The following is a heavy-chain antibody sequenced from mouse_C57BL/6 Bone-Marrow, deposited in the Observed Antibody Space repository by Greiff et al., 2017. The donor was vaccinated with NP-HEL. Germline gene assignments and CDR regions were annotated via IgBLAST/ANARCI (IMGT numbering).Heavy chain of an antibody. CDR3: TRGNYYGSSYTNWYFDV. Sequence: EVQLQQSGTVLARPGASVKMSCKTSGYTFTSYWMHWVKQRPGQGLEWIGAIYPGNSDTSYNQKFKGKATLTAVTSASTAYMELSSLTNEDSAVYYCTRGNYYGSSYTNWYFDVWGTGTTVTVSS. CDR1: GYTFTSYW. V-gene: IGHV1-5*01. CDR2: IYPGNSDT. D-gene: IGHD1-1*01. J-gene: IGHJ1*03.